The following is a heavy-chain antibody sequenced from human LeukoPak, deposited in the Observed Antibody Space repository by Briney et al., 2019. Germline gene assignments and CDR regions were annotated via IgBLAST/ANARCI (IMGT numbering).Heavy chain of an antibody. Sequence: SETLSLTCIVSGGSISSYYWSWIRQPPGKGLEWIGNIYYSGSTNYNSSLKSRVTLSVDTSKNQFSLKLNSVTAADTAVYYCARGGHYYGSQPSAYWGQGTLVTVSS. V-gene: IGHV4-59*01. D-gene: IGHD3-10*01. CDR3: ARGGHYYGSQPSAY. CDR1: GGSISSYY. J-gene: IGHJ4*02. CDR2: IYYSGST.